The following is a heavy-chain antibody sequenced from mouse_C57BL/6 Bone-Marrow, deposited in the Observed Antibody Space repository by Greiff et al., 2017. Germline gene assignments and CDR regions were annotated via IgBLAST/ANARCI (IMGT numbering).Heavy chain of an antibody. J-gene: IGHJ3*01. CDR3: ASLYYYGSSYPPWFAY. D-gene: IGHD1-1*01. CDR2: ISGGGGNT. V-gene: IGHV5-9*01. CDR1: GFTFSSYT. Sequence: EVKLMESGGGLVKPGGSLKLSCAASGFTFSSYTMSWVRQTPEKRLEWVATISGGGGNTYYPDSVKGRFTISRDNAKNTLYLQMSSLRSEDTALCYCASLYYYGSSYPPWFAYWGQGTLVTVSA.